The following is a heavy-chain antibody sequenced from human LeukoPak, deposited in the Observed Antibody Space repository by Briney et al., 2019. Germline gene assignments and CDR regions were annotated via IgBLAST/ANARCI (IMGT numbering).Heavy chain of an antibody. CDR3: ARGYSSSWYGDY. Sequence: GASVKVSCKASGYIFSLYGISWVRQAPGQGLEWMGWISADTGDTNYAQNIQDRVTMTTDTSTSTAYMELRSLRSDDTAVYYCARGYSSSWYGDYWGQGTLVTVSS. CDR1: GYIFSLYG. CDR2: ISADTGDT. J-gene: IGHJ4*02. V-gene: IGHV1-18*01. D-gene: IGHD6-13*01.